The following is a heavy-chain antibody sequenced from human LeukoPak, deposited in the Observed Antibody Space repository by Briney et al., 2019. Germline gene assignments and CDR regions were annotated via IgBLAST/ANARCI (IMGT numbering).Heavy chain of an antibody. CDR2: INIDGSIT. D-gene: IGHD5-12*01. V-gene: IGHV3-74*01. CDR3: ANVRGGYRLDY. Sequence: GGSLRLSCEASGFTFSNYWMHWVRQAPGKGLVKVSHINIDGSITGYADSVKGRFTISRDNARNTVYLQMNSLRVEDTAVYYCANVRGGYRLDYWGQGTLVTVSS. J-gene: IGHJ4*02. CDR1: GFTFSNYW.